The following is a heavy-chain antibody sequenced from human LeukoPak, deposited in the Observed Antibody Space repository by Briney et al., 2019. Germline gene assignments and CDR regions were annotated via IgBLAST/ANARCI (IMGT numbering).Heavy chain of an antibody. J-gene: IGHJ4*02. CDR3: ARDGGSAWFLDY. D-gene: IGHD6-19*01. Sequence: PGGSLRLSCAASGFTFTSYNMNWVRQAPGKGLEWVSSITSSSSYIYYADSVKGRFTISRDNAKNSLYLQMNSLRAEDTAVYYCARDGGSAWFLDYWGQGTLVIVSS. CDR1: GFTFTSYN. V-gene: IGHV3-21*01. CDR2: ITSSSSYI.